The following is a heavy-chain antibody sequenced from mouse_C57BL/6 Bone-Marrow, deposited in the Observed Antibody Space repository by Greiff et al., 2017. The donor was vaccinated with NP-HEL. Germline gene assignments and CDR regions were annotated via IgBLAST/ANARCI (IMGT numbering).Heavy chain of an antibody. Sequence: DVMLVESGGDLVKPGGSLKLSCAASGFTFSSYGMSWVRQTPDKRLAWVATISSGGSYPYYPASVKGRFTISRDNAKNTLYLQMSSLKSEDTAMYYCARLDGYYTFFWGQGTLVTVSA. CDR3: ARLDGYYTFF. CDR2: ISSGGSYP. D-gene: IGHD2-3*01. J-gene: IGHJ3*01. CDR1: GFTFSSYG. V-gene: IGHV5-6*02.